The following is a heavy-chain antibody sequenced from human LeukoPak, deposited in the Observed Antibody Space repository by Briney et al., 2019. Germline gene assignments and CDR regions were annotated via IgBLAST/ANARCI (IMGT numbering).Heavy chain of an antibody. CDR3: ATVTIYWYFDL. Sequence: SVNVSCKASGGTFSSYAISWVRQAPGQGLEWRGRIIPILGIANYAQKFQGRVTITADKSTSTAYMELSSLRSEDTAVYYCATVTIYWYFDLWGRGTLVTVSS. CDR2: IIPILGIA. D-gene: IGHD4-17*01. CDR1: GGTFSSYA. J-gene: IGHJ2*01. V-gene: IGHV1-69*04.